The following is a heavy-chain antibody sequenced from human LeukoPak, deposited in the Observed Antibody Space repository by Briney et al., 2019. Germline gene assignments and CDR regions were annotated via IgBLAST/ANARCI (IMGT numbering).Heavy chain of an antibody. CDR2: ISSSGSTI. CDR3: AKDRCSNGIGCYYYYMDV. D-gene: IGHD2-8*01. J-gene: IGHJ6*03. Sequence: GGSLRLSCAASGFTFSSYEMNWVRQAPGKGLEWVSYISSSGSTIYYADSVKGRFTISRDNAKNSLYLQMNSLRAEDTAVYYCAKDRCSNGIGCYYYYMDVWGKGTTVTISS. CDR1: GFTFSSYE. V-gene: IGHV3-48*03.